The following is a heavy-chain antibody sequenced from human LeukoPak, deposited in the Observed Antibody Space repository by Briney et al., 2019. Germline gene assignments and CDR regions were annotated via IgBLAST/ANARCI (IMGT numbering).Heavy chain of an antibody. J-gene: IGHJ4*02. CDR1: GYSFTSYW. CDR3: ARHDPVGATLRGHSDY. V-gene: IGHV5-51*01. Sequence: GESLKISCKGSGYSFTSYWIGWVRQMPGKGLEWMGIIYPGDSDTRYSPSFQGQVTISADKSISTAYLQWSSLKASDTAMYYCARHDPVGATLRGHSDYWGQGTLVTVSS. D-gene: IGHD1-26*01. CDR2: IYPGDSDT.